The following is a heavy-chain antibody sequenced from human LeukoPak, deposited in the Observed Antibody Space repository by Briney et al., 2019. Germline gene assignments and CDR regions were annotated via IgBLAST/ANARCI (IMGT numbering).Heavy chain of an antibody. V-gene: IGHV3-66*01. J-gene: IGHJ4*02. CDR1: GFTVSSNY. D-gene: IGHD3-22*01. Sequence: GGSLRLSCAASGFTVSSNYMSWVRQAPGKGLEWVSVIYSGGSTYYADSVKGRFTISRDNSKDTLFLQMNTLRVEDTAVYYCAKTRGGYYLDYWGQGTLVTVSS. CDR2: IYSGGST. CDR3: AKTRGGYYLDY.